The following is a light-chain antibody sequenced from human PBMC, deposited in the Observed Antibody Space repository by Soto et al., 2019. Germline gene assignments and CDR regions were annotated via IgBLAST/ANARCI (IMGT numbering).Light chain of an antibody. J-gene: IGLJ3*02. CDR2: EVS. V-gene: IGLV2-14*01. CDR3: SSYTSINTLM. CDR1: SSDVGRYNY. Sequence: QSVLTQPASVSGSPGQSITISCTGTSSDVGRYNYVSWYQQHPGKVPKLMIYEVSSRPPGVSDRFSGSKSGNTASLTISGLQADDEADYYCSSYTSINTLMFGGGTKLTVL.